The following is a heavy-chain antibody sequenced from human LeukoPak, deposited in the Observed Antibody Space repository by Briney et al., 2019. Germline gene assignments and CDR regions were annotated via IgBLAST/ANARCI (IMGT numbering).Heavy chain of an antibody. D-gene: IGHD2-15*01. V-gene: IGHV3-23*01. CDR3: AKDLDACSGGSCYENDY. Sequence: PGGSLRLSCAAAGFTFSSYAMSWVRQAPGKGLGWVSAISGSGGSTYYADSVKGRFTISRDNSKNTLYLQMNSLRAEDTAVYYCAKDLDACSGGSCYENDYWGQGTLVTVSS. J-gene: IGHJ4*02. CDR1: GFTFSSYA. CDR2: ISGSGGST.